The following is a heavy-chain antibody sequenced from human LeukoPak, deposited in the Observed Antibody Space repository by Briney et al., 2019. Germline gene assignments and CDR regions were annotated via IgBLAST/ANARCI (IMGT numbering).Heavy chain of an antibody. CDR2: INPSGGST. CDR1: GYTFTSYY. Sequence: ASVKVSCKASGYTFTSYYMHWVRQAPGLGLEWMGIINPSGGSTSYAQKFQGRVTMTRDTSTSTVYMELSSLRSEDTAVYYCARGRSPIAAAGTVYFYWGQGTLVTVSS. J-gene: IGHJ4*02. D-gene: IGHD6-13*01. CDR3: ARGRSPIAAAGTVYFY. V-gene: IGHV1-46*01.